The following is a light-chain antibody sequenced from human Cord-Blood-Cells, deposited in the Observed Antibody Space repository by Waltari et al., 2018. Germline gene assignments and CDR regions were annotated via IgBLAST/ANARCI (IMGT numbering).Light chain of an antibody. CDR2: AAS. J-gene: IGKJ4*01. Sequence: IQLTQSPSSLSASVGDRVTITCRASPGISSYLAWYQQKPGKAPTLLIYAASTLQSVVPSRFSGSGSGTDFTLTISSLQPEDFATYYCQQLNSYPLTFGGGTKVEIK. CDR1: PGISSY. CDR3: QQLNSYPLT. V-gene: IGKV1-9*01.